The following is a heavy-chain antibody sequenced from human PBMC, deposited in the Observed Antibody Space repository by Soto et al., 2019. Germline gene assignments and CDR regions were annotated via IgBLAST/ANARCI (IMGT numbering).Heavy chain of an antibody. Sequence: QVQLVQSGAEVKKPGSSVKVSCKASGGTFSSYAISWVRQAPGQGLEWMGGIIPIFGTANYAQKFQGRVTITADESTSTAYMELSRLRSEDTAVYYCARDGCSGGSCYSNALDYWGQGTLVTVSS. V-gene: IGHV1-69*01. CDR3: ARDGCSGGSCYSNALDY. D-gene: IGHD2-15*01. CDR1: GGTFSSYA. CDR2: IIPIFGTA. J-gene: IGHJ4*02.